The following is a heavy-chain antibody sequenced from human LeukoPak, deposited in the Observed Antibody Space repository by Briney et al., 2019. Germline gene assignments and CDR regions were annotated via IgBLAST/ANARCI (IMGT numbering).Heavy chain of an antibody. CDR1: GFTFSSYG. V-gene: IGHV3-30*02. CDR2: IRYDGSNK. J-gene: IGHJ4*02. CDR3: AKDRPQSASFDY. Sequence: PGGSLRLSCAASGFTFSSYGMHWVRQAPGKGLEWVAFIRYDGSNKYYADSVKGRFTISRDNSKNTLYLQMNSLRAEDTAVYYCAKDRPQSASFDYWGQGTLVTVSS.